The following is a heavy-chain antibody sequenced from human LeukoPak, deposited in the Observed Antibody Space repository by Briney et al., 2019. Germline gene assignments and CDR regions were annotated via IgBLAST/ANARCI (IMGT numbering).Heavy chain of an antibody. CDR1: GFTFDDYA. CDR2: IYSGGST. J-gene: IGHJ4*02. Sequence: GGSLRLSCAASGFTFDDYAMHWVRQAPGKGLEWVSVIYSGGSTYYADSVKGRFTISRDNSKNTLYLQMNSLRAEDTAVYYCAREGVPEDYFAYWGQGTLVTVSS. D-gene: IGHD1-14*01. V-gene: IGHV3-53*01. CDR3: AREGVPEDYFAY.